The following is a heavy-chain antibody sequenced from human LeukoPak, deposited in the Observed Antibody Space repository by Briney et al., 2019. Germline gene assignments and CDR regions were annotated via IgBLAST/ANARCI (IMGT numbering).Heavy chain of an antibody. V-gene: IGHV3-23*01. Sequence: TGGSLRLSCAGSGFTFSSYAMSWVRQAPGQGLEWVSVISDGGDYTSYADSVRGRFTISRDNSRNTLDLQMISLRREDTAVYYCAKDPSIGKYCTNGVCSPFDYWGQGALVTVSS. CDR1: GFTFSSYA. CDR3: AKDPSIGKYCTNGVCSPFDY. D-gene: IGHD2-8*01. CDR2: ISDGGDYT. J-gene: IGHJ4*02.